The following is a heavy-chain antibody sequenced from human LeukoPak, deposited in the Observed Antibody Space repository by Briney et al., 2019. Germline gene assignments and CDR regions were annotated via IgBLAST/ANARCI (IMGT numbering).Heavy chain of an antibody. Sequence: GGSLRLSCAASGFTFSDYYMSWIRQAPERGREWLSYTSPSGGTIYYTDSVKGRFTMSRDNAQNALYLEMNSLRAEDTAVYYCAREKKTEWTTGAFDMWGQGTMVIVSS. CDR1: GFTFSDYY. V-gene: IGHV3-11*01. CDR3: AREKKTEWTTGAFDM. CDR2: TSPSGGTI. J-gene: IGHJ3*02. D-gene: IGHD3-3*01.